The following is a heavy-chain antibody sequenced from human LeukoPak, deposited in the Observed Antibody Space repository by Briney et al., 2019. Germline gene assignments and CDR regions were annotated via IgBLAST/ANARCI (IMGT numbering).Heavy chain of an antibody. CDR2: INPNSGGT. J-gene: IGHJ5*02. CDR1: GYTFTGYY. Sequence: GASVKVSCKASGYTFTGYYMHWVRQAPGQGLEWMGRINPNSGGTNYAQKFQGRVTMTRDTSISTAYMELSRLRSDDTAVYYCARRRITFGGVIAHWGQGTLVTVSS. V-gene: IGHV1-2*06. D-gene: IGHD3-16*01. CDR3: ARRRITFGGVIAH.